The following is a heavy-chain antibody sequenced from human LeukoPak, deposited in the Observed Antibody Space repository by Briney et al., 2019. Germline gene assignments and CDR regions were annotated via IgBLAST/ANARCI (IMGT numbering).Heavy chain of an antibody. J-gene: IGHJ4*02. CDR2: IDGSGTYI. CDR3: AGGSDCTNGVCHFDY. V-gene: IGHV3-21*01. Sequence: PGGSLRLSCAASGFPFSSDKMNWVRPAPGKGLEWVSSIDGSGTYIFYADSVKGRFTISRDNAKNSLFLQMNRLRAEDTAVYYCAGGSDCTNGVCHFDYWGQGTLVTVSS. CDR1: GFPFSSDK. D-gene: IGHD2-8*01.